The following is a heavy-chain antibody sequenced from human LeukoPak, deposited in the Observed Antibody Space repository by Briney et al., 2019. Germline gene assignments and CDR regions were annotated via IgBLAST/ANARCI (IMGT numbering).Heavy chain of an antibody. J-gene: IGHJ4*02. D-gene: IGHD3-3*01. CDR3: ARVYGVPYDFWSGYYPPGYFDY. V-gene: IGHV1-18*01. CDR1: GYTFTSYG. Sequence: GASVKVSCKASGYTFTSYGISWVRQAPGQGLEWMGWISAYNGNTNYAQKLQGRVTMTTDTSTSTAYMELRSLRSDDTAVYYCARVYGVPYDFWSGYYPPGYFDYWGQGTLVTVSS. CDR2: ISAYNGNT.